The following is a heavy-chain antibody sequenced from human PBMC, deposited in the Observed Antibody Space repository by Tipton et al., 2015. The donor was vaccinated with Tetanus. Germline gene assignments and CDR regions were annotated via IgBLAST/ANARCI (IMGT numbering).Heavy chain of an antibody. D-gene: IGHD5-12*01. V-gene: IGHV4-39*01. Sequence: LRLSCTVSGGSISSSSYYWGWIRQPPGKGLEWIGSIYYSGSTYYNPSLKSRVTISVDTSKNQFSLKLSSVTAADTAVYYCASTVATITMYYFDYWGQGTLVTVSS. J-gene: IGHJ4*02. CDR3: ASTVATITMYYFDY. CDR1: GGSISSSSYY. CDR2: IYYSGST.